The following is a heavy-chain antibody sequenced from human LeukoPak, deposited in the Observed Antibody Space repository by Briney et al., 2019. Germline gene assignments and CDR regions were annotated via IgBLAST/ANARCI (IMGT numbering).Heavy chain of an antibody. CDR1: GFTFSSYS. D-gene: IGHD3-10*01. V-gene: IGHV3-21*01. Sequence: GGSLRLSCVASGFTFSSYSMNWVRQAPGKGLEWVSSISSSSNYKYYADSVMGRFTISRDNAKNSLYLQMNSLRAEDTAVYYCARGLAGSGSGHFDYWGQGTLVTVSS. CDR3: ARGLAGSGSGHFDY. CDR2: ISSSSNYK. J-gene: IGHJ4*02.